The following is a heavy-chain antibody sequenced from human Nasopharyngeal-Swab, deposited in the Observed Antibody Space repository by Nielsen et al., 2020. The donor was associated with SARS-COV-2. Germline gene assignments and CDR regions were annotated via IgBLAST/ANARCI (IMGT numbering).Heavy chain of an antibody. CDR2: VYTSGNT. D-gene: IGHD6-19*01. J-gene: IGHJ6*03. V-gene: IGHV4-59*02. CDR3: ARVAIYSSAVADDYYYMDV. CDR1: SGSVGSYH. Sequence: LRLSCTVSSGSVGSYHWSWIRQPPGKGLEWIGFVYTSGNTDYNPSLKSRGTISMDTSKNQFSLKLISVTAADTALYYCARVAIYSSAVADDYYYMDVWGKGTTVTVSS.